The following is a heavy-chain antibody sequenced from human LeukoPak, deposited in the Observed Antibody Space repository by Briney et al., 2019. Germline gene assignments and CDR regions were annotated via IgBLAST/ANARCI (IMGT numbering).Heavy chain of an antibody. D-gene: IGHD2-2*01. V-gene: IGHV4-39*01. Sequence: SETLSLTCAVSGGSFSGYYWGWIRQPPGKGLEWIGNIYYTGSAYYSPSLKSRATISVDTSRNQFSLKLSSVTAADTAVYYCARRNMGSSRSDCWGQGTLVTVSS. J-gene: IGHJ4*02. CDR2: IYYTGSA. CDR3: ARRNMGSSRSDC. CDR1: GGSFSGYY.